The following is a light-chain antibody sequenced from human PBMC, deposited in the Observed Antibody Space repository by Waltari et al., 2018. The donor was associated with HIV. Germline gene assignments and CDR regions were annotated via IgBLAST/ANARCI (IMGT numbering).Light chain of an antibody. J-gene: IGLJ3*02. V-gene: IGLV3-21*02. Sequence: SYVLTQPPSVSVAPGQTARVTCGGNNIGSKSVHWYQVKPGQAPVLVVYDDSDRPSGIPGGFSGSNCGNTATLTISRVEAGDEADYYCQVWDTGGDHPEWVFGGGTKLTVL. CDR1: NIGSKS. CDR2: DDS. CDR3: QVWDTGGDHPEWV.